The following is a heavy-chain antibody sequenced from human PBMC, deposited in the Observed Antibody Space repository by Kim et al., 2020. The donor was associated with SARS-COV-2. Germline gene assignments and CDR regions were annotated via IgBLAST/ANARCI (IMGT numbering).Heavy chain of an antibody. Sequence: GGSLRLSCVASGFSFSTNDMTWVRQAPGKGPEWVATSLGSGDFTHYADSVSGRFTMSRDNSRNALSLQMNSLRVEDTAIYYCAKNSGWYDGWGQGLLVTVSS. CDR3: AKNSGWYDG. CDR2: SLGSGDFT. V-gene: IGHV3-23*01. D-gene: IGHD6-19*01. J-gene: IGHJ1*01. CDR1: GFSFSTND.